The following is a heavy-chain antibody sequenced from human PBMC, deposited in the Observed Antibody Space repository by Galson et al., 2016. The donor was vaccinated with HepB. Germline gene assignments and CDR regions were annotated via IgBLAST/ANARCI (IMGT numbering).Heavy chain of an antibody. CDR2: IGAYNGNR. Sequence: SVKVSCKASGYTFTSYGISWVRKAPGQGLEWMGWIGAYNGNRNYAQKVQGRITMTTDTSTSTAYMELRSLRSDDTAVYYCARDEGPDYYYSSGNHFFDYWGQGTLVTVSS. V-gene: IGHV1-18*01. CDR3: ARDEGPDYYYSSGNHFFDY. J-gene: IGHJ4*02. CDR1: GYTFTSYG. D-gene: IGHD3-22*01.